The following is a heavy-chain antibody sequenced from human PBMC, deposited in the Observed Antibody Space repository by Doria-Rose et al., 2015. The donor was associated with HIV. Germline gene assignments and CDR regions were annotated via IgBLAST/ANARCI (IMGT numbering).Heavy chain of an antibody. V-gene: IGHV2-26*01. CDR1: GVSLSSPGMG. Sequence: QESGPVLVKPTETLTLTCTVFGVSLSSPGMGVSWTRQPPGKALEWLANIFSDDERSYKTSLKSGLTISRGTSKSQVVLTMTDMDPVDTATYYCARIKSSRWYHKYYFDFWGQGTLVIVSA. CDR2: IFSDDER. D-gene: IGHD6-13*01. J-gene: IGHJ4*02. CDR3: ARIKSSRWYHKYYFDF.